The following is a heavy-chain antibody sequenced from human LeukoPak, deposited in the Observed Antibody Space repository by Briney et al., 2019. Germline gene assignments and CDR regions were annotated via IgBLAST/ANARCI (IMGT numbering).Heavy chain of an antibody. CDR1: GDSTNTYF. D-gene: IGHD3-3*01. CDR2: IYYTGTT. CDR3: ARALLWSGYSIDY. Sequence: SETLSLTCTLSGDSTNTYFWSWIRQSPGKGLEWIGYIYYTGTTNYNPSLKSRVTISVDTSKNQFSLKVNSVTAADTGVYYCARALLWSGYSIDYWGQGTLVTVSS. V-gene: IGHV4-59*01. J-gene: IGHJ4*02.